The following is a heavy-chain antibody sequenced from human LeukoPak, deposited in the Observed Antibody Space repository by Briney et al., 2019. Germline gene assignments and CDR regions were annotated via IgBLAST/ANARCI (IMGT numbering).Heavy chain of an antibody. V-gene: IGHV1-24*01. D-gene: IGHD2-2*01. J-gene: IGHJ6*02. Sequence: ASVKVSCKVSGYTLTELSMHWVRQAPGKGLEWMGGFDPEDGETIYAQKFQGRVIMTEDTSTDTAYMELSSLRSEDTAVCYCASTGGCSSISCYYYYGMDVWGQGTTVTVSS. CDR1: GYTLTELS. CDR3: ASTGGCSSISCYYYYGMDV. CDR2: FDPEDGET.